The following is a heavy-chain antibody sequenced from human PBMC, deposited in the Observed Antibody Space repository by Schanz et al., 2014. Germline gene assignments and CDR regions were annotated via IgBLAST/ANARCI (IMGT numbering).Heavy chain of an antibody. V-gene: IGHV3-23*04. D-gene: IGHD4-17*01. CDR2: ISSSGST. CDR3: TRDTDYHFDY. CDR1: GFTFSTYW. Sequence: VQLVESGGGLVQPGGSLRLSCAASGFTFSTYWMSWVRQAPGKGLEWVSGISSSGSTYYADSVKGRFTISRDNARNTLYLQMNSLRAEDTAVYYCTRDTDYHFDYWGQGTLVTVSS. J-gene: IGHJ4*02.